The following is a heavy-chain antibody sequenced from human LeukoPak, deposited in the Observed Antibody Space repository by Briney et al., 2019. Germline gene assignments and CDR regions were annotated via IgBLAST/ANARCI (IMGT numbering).Heavy chain of an antibody. D-gene: IGHD2-15*01. CDR3: AKEQPPVVVVAPRRPLDY. Sequence: GGSLRLSCAASGFTFSTYAMSWVRQAPGKGLEWVSAIRGSGGSTYYADSVKGRFTISRDNSKNTLFLQMNSLRAEDTAVYHCAKEQPPVVVVAPRRPLDYWGQGTLVTVSS. CDR2: IRGSGGST. V-gene: IGHV3-23*01. CDR1: GFTFSTYA. J-gene: IGHJ4*01.